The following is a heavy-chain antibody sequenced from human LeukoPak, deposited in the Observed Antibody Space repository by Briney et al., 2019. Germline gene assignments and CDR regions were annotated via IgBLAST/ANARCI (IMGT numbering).Heavy chain of an antibody. CDR3: ARDKSNYDYVWGSYRYVDY. CDR2: ISAYNGNT. D-gene: IGHD3-16*02. V-gene: IGHV1-18*01. J-gene: IGHJ4*02. CDR1: GYTFTSYG. Sequence: GASVKVSCKASGYTFTSYGISWVRQAPGQGLEWMGWISAYNGNTNYAQKLQGRVTMTTDTSTSTAYMELRSLRCDDTVVYYCARDKSNYDYVWGSYRYVDYWGQGTLVTVSS.